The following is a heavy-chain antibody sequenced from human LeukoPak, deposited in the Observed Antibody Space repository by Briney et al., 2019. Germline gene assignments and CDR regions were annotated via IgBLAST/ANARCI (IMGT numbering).Heavy chain of an antibody. V-gene: IGHV3-48*03. J-gene: IGHJ4*02. CDR2: ISSSGSTI. Sequence: GGSLRLSCAASGFTFSSYEMNWVRQAPGKGLEWVSYISSSGSTIYYADSVEGRFTISRDNAENSLYLQMNSLRAEDTAVYYCARDRYCSGGSCYYFDCWGQGTLVAVSS. CDR1: GFTFSSYE. CDR3: ARDRYCSGGSCYYFDC. D-gene: IGHD2-15*01.